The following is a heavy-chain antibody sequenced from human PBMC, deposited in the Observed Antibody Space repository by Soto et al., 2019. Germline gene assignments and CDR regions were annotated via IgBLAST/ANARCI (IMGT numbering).Heavy chain of an antibody. CDR1: GFTFNSYA. CDR2: LCGSAGRT. V-gene: IGHV3-23*01. CDR3: AKFREYYQCSGSRTYYFYGMDV. D-gene: IGHD3-10*02. J-gene: IGHJ6*02. Sequence: PGGSTSLSCTASGFTFNSYATGWGRKAPGRGSGWAPYLCGSAGRTYYADSVKGRFTISRDNSKNTLFLQMNSLRAGDTALYYCAKFREYYQCSGSRTYYFYGMDVWGQGTTITV.